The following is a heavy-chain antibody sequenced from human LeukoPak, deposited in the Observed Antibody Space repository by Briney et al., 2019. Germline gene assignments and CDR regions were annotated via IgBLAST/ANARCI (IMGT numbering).Heavy chain of an antibody. CDR3: ARGGPRGYIYGSFDY. D-gene: IGHD5-18*01. CDR1: GFTFSSYW. V-gene: IGHV3-74*01. J-gene: IGHJ4*02. CDR2: INSDGSST. Sequence: GGSLRLSCAASGFTFSSYWMHWVRQAPGKGLVWVSHINSDGSSTNYADSVKGRVTISRDNAKDTLYLQMNSLRAEDTAVYYCARGGPRGYIYGSFDYWGQGTLVAVSP.